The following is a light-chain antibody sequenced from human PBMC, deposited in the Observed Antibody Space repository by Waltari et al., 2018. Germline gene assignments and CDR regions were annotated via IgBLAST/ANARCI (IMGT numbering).Light chain of an antibody. CDR3: QQYSASTGT. J-gene: IGKJ1*01. V-gene: IGKV3-20*01. CDR2: GAS. CDR1: QTINSNH. Sequence: EIVLTQSPGPISLSPGDRAILSCRASQTINSNHLAWYQQKPGQAPRLLIHGASSRAIGIPDRFFGSGSGTDFILTISRLEPEDSCVYYCQQYSASTGTFGQGTKVEIK.